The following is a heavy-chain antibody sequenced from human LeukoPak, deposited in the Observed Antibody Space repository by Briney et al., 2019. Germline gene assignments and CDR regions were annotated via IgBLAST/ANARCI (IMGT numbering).Heavy chain of an antibody. CDR2: INPSGGST. Sequence: SVKVSCKASGYTFTSYYMHWVRQAPGQGLEWMGIINPSGGSTSYAQKFQGRVTMTRGTSTSTVYMELSSLRSEDTAVYYCARADPSGWYYYWGQGTLVTVSS. J-gene: IGHJ4*02. CDR3: ARADPSGWYYY. V-gene: IGHV1-46*01. D-gene: IGHD6-19*01. CDR1: GYTFTSYY.